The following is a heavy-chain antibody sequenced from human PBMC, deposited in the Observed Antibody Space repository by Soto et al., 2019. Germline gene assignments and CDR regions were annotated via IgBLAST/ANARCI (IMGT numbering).Heavy chain of an antibody. V-gene: IGHV1-3*01. J-gene: IGHJ4*02. CDR1: GYIFINYA. D-gene: IGHD6-19*01. CDR3: GRGLGGGWYYFDY. Sequence: ASVKVSCKASGYIFINYAIHWVRQAPGQRLEWMGWINADKGDTIYSQKFQDRITINRDTSTSTAYMELSSLRPEDMAVYYCGRGLGGGWYYFDYWGPGTLVTVSS. CDR2: INADKGDT.